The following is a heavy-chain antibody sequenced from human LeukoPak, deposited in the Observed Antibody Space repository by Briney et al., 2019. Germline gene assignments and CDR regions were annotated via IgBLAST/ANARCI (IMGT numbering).Heavy chain of an antibody. V-gene: IGHV1-2*02. D-gene: IGHD4-17*01. CDR2: INPNSGGT. J-gene: IGHJ4*02. CDR1: GYTFTGYY. CDR3: AHFDYGFDY. Sequence: ASVKVSCKASGYTFTGYYMHWVRQAPGQGLEWMGWINPNSGGTNYAQKFQGRVTMTRDTSISTAYMELSCLRSEDTAVYYCAHFDYGFDYWGQGTLVTVSS.